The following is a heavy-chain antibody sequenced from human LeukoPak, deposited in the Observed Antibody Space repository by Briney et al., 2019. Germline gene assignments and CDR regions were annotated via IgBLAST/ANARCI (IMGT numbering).Heavy chain of an antibody. D-gene: IGHD1-1*01. J-gene: IGHJ4*02. CDR3: ARVSTGTTFIDY. V-gene: IGHV4-38-2*02. CDR2: IYHSGST. CDR1: GNSISSGYY. Sequence: SETLSLTCTVSGNSISSGYYWGWIRQPPGKGLEWIGSIYHSGSTYYNPSLKSRVTISVDTSKNQFSLKLSSVTAADTAVYYCARVSTGTTFIDYWGQGALVTVSS.